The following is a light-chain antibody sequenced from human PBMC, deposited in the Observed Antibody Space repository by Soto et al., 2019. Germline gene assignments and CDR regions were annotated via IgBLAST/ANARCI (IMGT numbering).Light chain of an antibody. CDR2: GAS. V-gene: IGKV3-15*01. CDR1: QTVSSN. J-gene: IGKJ3*01. Sequence: EIVLTQSPATLSVSPGARATLSCRASQTVSSNLAWYQQKPGQAPRLLIYGASSRATGIPARFSGSGFDREFTLTISSLQSEDFAVYSCQQYNTWPPRFTFGPGTKVDIK. CDR3: QQYNTWPPRFT.